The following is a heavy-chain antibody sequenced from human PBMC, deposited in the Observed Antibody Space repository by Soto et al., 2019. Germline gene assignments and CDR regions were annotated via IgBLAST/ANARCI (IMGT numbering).Heavy chain of an antibody. Sequence: EVHLVESGGGLVQPGGSLRLSCAASGFTFSSYWMHWVRQAPGKGLVWVSSISTDASSTSYADPVKGRFTISRDNAKNTLYLQMNSVRAEDTAVYYCARLLNKSPQNWGQGTLVIVSP. V-gene: IGHV3-74*01. CDR3: ARLLNKSPQN. CDR2: ISTDASST. J-gene: IGHJ1*01. CDR1: GFTFSSYW. D-gene: IGHD2-21*01.